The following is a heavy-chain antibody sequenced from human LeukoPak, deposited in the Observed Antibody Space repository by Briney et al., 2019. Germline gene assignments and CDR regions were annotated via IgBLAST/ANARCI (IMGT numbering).Heavy chain of an antibody. CDR3: ARNIRGEFFDF. D-gene: IGHD3-10*01. CDR2: IYYSGST. Sequence: SETLSLTCTVSGGSISSGGYYWSWIRQHPGKGLEWIGYIYYSGSTYYNPSLKSRVTISVDTSKNQFSLKLSSVTAADTAAYYCARNIRGEFFDFWGQGTLVTVSS. V-gene: IGHV4-31*03. J-gene: IGHJ4*02. CDR1: GGSISSGGYY.